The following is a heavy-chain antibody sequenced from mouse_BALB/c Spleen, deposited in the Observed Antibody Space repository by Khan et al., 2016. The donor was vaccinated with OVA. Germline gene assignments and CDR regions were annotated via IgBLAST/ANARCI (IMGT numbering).Heavy chain of an antibody. D-gene: IGHD1-1*02. CDR2: ISYSGST. Sequence: EVKLLESGPGLVKPSQSLSLTCTVTGYSITSDYAWNWIRQFPGNKLEWMGYISYSGSTSYNPSLKSRISIPRDTSKNQFFLQLNSVTTGDTATYYCARRAYYANWYFDVWGAGTTVTVSS. CDR3: ARRAYYANWYFDV. V-gene: IGHV3-2*02. CDR1: GYSITSDYA. J-gene: IGHJ1*01.